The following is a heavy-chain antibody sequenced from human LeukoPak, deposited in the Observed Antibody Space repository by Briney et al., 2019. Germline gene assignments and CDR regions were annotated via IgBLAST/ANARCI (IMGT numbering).Heavy chain of an antibody. CDR2: IRYDGSNK. V-gene: IGHV3-30*02. Sequence: GGSLRLSCAASGFTFSSYGMQWVRQAPGKGLEWVAFIRYDGSNKYYADSVKGRFTISRDNSKNTLYLQMNSLRAEDTAVYYCAEVSGSYLPNFDYWGQGTLVTVS. D-gene: IGHD2-15*01. CDR3: AEVSGSYLPNFDY. J-gene: IGHJ4*02. CDR1: GFTFSSYG.